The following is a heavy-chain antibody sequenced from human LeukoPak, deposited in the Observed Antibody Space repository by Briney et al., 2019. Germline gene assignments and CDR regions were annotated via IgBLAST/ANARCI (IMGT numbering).Heavy chain of an antibody. CDR2: IRSSGDII. Sequence: RGSLRLSCAASGFSFSSYEMNWVRQAPEKGLEWVSYIRSSGDIIHYADSVKGRSTISRDDAKNSLYLQMNSLRPDDTGLYYCARGGVCSGGNCYATLYDYWGQGVLVTVSS. J-gene: IGHJ4*02. CDR1: GFSFSSYE. CDR3: ARGGVCSGGNCYATLYDY. D-gene: IGHD2-15*01. V-gene: IGHV3-48*03.